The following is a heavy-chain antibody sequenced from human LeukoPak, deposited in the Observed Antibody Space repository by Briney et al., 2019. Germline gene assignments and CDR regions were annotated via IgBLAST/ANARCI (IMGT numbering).Heavy chain of an antibody. Sequence: GGSLRLSCAASGFTFSTYAMSWVRQAPGKGLEWVSAMSGSGTGTSYAESVQGRFTISRDNSKNTLYLQMNSLRAEDTAVYYCAKGLYQYFGSGSYTLDHWGQGTQVTVSS. CDR2: MSGSGTGT. CDR1: GFTFSTYA. CDR3: AKGLYQYFGSGSYTLDH. D-gene: IGHD3-10*01. V-gene: IGHV3-23*01. J-gene: IGHJ4*02.